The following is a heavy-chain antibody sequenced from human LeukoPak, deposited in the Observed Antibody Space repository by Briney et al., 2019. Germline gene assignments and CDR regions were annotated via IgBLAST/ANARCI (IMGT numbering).Heavy chain of an antibody. D-gene: IGHD1-26*01. Sequence: PSETLSLPCTVSGGSISSSSYYWGWIRQPPGKGLEWIGSIYYSGSTYYNPSLKSRVTISVDTSKNQFSLKLSSVTAADTAVYYCARGRPGRDWGQGTLVTVSS. CDR3: ARGRPGRD. J-gene: IGHJ4*02. V-gene: IGHV4-39*01. CDR2: IYYSGST. CDR1: GGSISSSSYY.